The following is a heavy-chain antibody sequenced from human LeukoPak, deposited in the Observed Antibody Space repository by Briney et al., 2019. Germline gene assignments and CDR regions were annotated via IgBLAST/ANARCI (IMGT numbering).Heavy chain of an antibody. Sequence: GGSLRLFCAASGFTFSSYAMSWVRQAPGKGLEWVSSMSGSGGSTYYADSVKGRFTISRDNSKNTLYLQMNSLRAEDTAVYYCAKGESYYYYYNMDVWGQGTAVTVSS. J-gene: IGHJ6*02. CDR3: AKGESYYYYYNMDV. CDR2: MSGSGGST. CDR1: GFTFSSYA. D-gene: IGHD1-26*01. V-gene: IGHV3-23*01.